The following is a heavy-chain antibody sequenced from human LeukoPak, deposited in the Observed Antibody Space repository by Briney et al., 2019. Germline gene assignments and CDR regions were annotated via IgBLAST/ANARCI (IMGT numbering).Heavy chain of an antibody. Sequence: SETLSLTCTVSGGSISSYYWSWIRQLPGKGLEWIGYIYYSGSTNYNPSLKSRVTISVDTSKNQFSLKLSSVTAADTAVYYCARSGGDREFDYWGQGTLVTVSS. CDR2: IYYSGST. V-gene: IGHV4-59*01. CDR3: ARSGGDREFDY. D-gene: IGHD4-17*01. J-gene: IGHJ4*02. CDR1: GGSISSYY.